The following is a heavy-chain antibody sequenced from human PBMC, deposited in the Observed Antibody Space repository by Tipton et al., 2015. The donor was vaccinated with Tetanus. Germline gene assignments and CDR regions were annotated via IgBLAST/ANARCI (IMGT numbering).Heavy chain of an antibody. D-gene: IGHD3-10*01. Sequence: SLRLSCAASGFTFSDHYMDWVRQAPGKGLEWVGRTRNKANSYTTEYAASVKGRFTISRDDSKNSLYLQMNSLKTEDTAVYYCARAGGRRGYGEVGPAYYYYGMDVWGQGTTVTVSS. CDR2: TRNKANSYTT. J-gene: IGHJ6*02. CDR1: GFTFSDHY. CDR3: ARAGGRRGYGEVGPAYYYYGMDV. V-gene: IGHV3-72*01.